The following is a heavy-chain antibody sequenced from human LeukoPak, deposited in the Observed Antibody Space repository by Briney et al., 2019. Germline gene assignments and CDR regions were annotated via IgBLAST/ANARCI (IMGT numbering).Heavy chain of an antibody. J-gene: IGHJ4*02. CDR1: GGSISSSSYY. CDR2: FSSGGSA. V-gene: IGHV4-39*01. D-gene: IGHD6-6*01. CDR3: ARHDAGIAARPFDN. Sequence: PSETLSLTCIVPGGSISSSSYYWAWIRQSPGKGLEWIGTFSSGGSAYYNPSLTSRVSISKDTSDNQFSLRLYSVTAADTAVYYCARHDAGIAARPFDNWGQGTLVTVSS.